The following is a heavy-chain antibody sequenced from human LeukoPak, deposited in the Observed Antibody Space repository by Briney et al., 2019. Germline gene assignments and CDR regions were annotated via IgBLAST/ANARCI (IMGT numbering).Heavy chain of an antibody. CDR3: ARGYGDYVGIENYFDY. Sequence: SETPSLTCTISGASISTYYWTWIRQPAGKGLEWIGRIYTSGTTNYNPSLKNRVTMSVDTSKNQFSLKLSSVTAADTAVYYCARGYGDYVGIENYFDYWGQGTLVTVSS. D-gene: IGHD4-17*01. CDR1: GASISTYY. J-gene: IGHJ4*02. CDR2: IYTSGTT. V-gene: IGHV4-4*07.